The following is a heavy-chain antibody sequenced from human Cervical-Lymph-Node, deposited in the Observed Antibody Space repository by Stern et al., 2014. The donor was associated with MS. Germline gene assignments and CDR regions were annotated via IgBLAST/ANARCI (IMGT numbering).Heavy chain of an antibody. CDR3: ARGYKYAYK. CDR1: GFTFSDFY. Sequence: VHLVESGGGLVKPGGSLRLPCAASGFTFSDFYMSWIRQAPGKGLEWVSHISGTGSGIFYAESVKGRFTISRDNAKNSLYLQMDSLRAEDTAVYYCARGYKYAYKWGQGTLVTVSS. V-gene: IGHV3-11*01. J-gene: IGHJ4*02. D-gene: IGHD3-16*01. CDR2: ISGTGSGI.